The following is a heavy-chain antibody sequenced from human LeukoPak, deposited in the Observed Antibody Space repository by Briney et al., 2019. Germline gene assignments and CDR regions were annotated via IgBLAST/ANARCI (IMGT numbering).Heavy chain of an antibody. CDR2: ISTYNGNT. V-gene: IGHV1-18*04. Sequence: ASVKVSCKASGYTFTSYYMHWVRQAPGRGLQCMGGISTYNGNTHYAQRFQGRVTMTTDTSTSTVYMELRSLRSDDTAVYYCARDEAGFGTTPLDYWGQGTLVTVSS. CDR3: ARDEAGFGTTPLDY. J-gene: IGHJ4*02. D-gene: IGHD2-8*01. CDR1: GYTFTSYY.